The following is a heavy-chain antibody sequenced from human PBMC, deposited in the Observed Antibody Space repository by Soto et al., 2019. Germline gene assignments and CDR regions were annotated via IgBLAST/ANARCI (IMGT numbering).Heavy chain of an antibody. Sequence: GHLGLSFYAPGVAFRSYAMNFVRPDPGKGLEWVSYISSSGSTIYYADSVKGRFTISRDNAKNSLYLQMNSLRAEDTAFYYCARDELYSYGFVIEYWGKGTLVLVSS. D-gene: IGHD5-18*01. CDR2: ISSSGSTI. V-gene: IGHV3-48*03. J-gene: IGHJ4*02. CDR1: GVAFRSYA. CDR3: ARDELYSYGFVIEY.